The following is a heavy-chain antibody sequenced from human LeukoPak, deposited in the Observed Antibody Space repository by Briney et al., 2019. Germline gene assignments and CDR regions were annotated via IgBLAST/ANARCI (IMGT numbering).Heavy chain of an antibody. V-gene: IGHV3-23*01. CDR1: GLSFSSYV. CDR2: VSASGRAT. D-gene: IGHD1-14*01. Sequence: GGSLTLPCAASGLSFSSYVMSWLRQAPGKGLEWVSTVSASGRATYYADSVKGRFTVSRDNSKNTVFLQMSSLSAEDTAVYYCAKTGTEECYGIYFDHWGQGTLVTVSS. J-gene: IGHJ4*02. CDR3: AKTGTEECYGIYFDH.